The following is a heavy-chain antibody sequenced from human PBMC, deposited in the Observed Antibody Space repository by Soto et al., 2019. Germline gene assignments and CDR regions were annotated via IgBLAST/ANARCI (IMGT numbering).Heavy chain of an antibody. D-gene: IGHD3-10*01. CDR2: ISAYNGNT. CDR1: GYTFTSYG. Sequence: GASVKVSCKASGYTFTSYGISWVRQAPGQGLEWMGWISAYNGNTNYAQKLQGRVTMTTDTSTSTAYMELRSLRSDDTAVYYCARVSLRFGEPSGFDYWGQGTLVTVSS. V-gene: IGHV1-18*04. J-gene: IGHJ4*02. CDR3: ARVSLRFGEPSGFDY.